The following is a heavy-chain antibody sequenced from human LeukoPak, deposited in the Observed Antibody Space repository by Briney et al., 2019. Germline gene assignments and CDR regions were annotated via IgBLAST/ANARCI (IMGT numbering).Heavy chain of an antibody. D-gene: IGHD2-21*02. CDR3: ARHNPIVVVTAISHAFDI. J-gene: IGHJ3*02. CDR2: IYYSGST. Sequence: PSETLSLTCTVSGGSISSGDYYWSWIRQPPGKGLVWIGYIYYSGSTNYNPSLKSRVTISVDTSKNQFSLKLSSVTAADTAVYYCARHNPIVVVTAISHAFDIWGQGTMVTVSS. CDR1: GGSISSGDYY. V-gene: IGHV4-61*08.